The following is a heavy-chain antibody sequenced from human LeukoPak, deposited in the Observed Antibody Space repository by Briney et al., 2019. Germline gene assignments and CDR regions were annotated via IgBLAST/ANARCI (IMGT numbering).Heavy chain of an antibody. D-gene: IGHD2-2*01. CDR3: ARYARELDY. J-gene: IGHJ4*02. Sequence: GGSLRLLCAASGFAFRDCYMTWIPEAPGKGLEYISYIGGSGGDITYADSVRGRFTVSRDNAKNSLYLQMNGLRVEDTAVYYCARYARELDYWGQGSLVTVSS. CDR1: GFAFRDCY. CDR2: IGGSGGDI. V-gene: IGHV3-11*01.